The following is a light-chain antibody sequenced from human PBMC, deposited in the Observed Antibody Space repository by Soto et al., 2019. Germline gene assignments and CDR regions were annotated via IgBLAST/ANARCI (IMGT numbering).Light chain of an antibody. CDR2: TAS. J-gene: IGKJ2*01. CDR3: LQDYNYPYT. CDR1: QGIGVD. V-gene: IGKV1-6*01. Sequence: IQMTQSPSSLSASVGDRVIITCRASQGIGVDLGWYQQKPGKAPKLLISTASSLQSGVPSRFSGSGSGTDFTLTISSLQPEDFATYYCLQDYNYPYTFGQGTKLEI.